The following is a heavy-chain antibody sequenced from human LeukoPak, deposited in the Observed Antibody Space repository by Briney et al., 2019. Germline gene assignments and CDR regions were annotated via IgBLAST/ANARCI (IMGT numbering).Heavy chain of an antibody. CDR2: IYYRRTT. CDR3: ARGGYDFWSGYSDY. Sequence: SETLSLTCTVSGGSISSSGYDWGWIRQPPGKGLEWIASIYYRRTTYYNPSLRSRVTISIPTSENQFSLRLTSVTAADTAVYYCARGGYDFWSGYSDYWGQGTLVTVSS. D-gene: IGHD3-3*01. CDR1: GGSISSSGYD. V-gene: IGHV4-39*07. J-gene: IGHJ4*02.